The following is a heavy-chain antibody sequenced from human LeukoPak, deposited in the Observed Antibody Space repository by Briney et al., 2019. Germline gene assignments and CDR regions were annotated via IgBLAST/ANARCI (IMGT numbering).Heavy chain of an antibody. V-gene: IGHV3-30*14. J-gene: IGHJ6*02. CDR2: ISYDGSNK. CDR1: GFTFSSYA. D-gene: IGHD6-13*01. Sequence: GGSLRLSCAASGFTFSSYAMHWVRQAPGKGLEWVAVISYDGSNKYYADSAKGRFTISRDNSKNTLYLQMNSLRAEDTAVYYCARDGWTAAAGTLDVWGQGTTVTVSS. CDR3: ARDGWTAAAGTLDV.